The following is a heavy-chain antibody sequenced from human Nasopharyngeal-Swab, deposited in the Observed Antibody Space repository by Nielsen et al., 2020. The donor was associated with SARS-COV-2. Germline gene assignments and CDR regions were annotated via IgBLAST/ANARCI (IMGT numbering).Heavy chain of an antibody. J-gene: IGHJ6*02. CDR3: ARRILYDGMDV. Sequence: WIRQPPGKGLEWVAVIWYDGSNKYYADSVKGRFTISRDNSKNTLYLQMNSLRAEDTAVYYCARRILYDGMDVWGQGTTVTV. V-gene: IGHV3-33*01. D-gene: IGHD2-15*01. CDR2: IWYDGSNK.